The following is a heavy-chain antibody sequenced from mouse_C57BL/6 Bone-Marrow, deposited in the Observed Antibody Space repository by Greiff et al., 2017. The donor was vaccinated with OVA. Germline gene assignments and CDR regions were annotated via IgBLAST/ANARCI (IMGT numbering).Heavy chain of an antibody. CDR3: AREGLYDGYLYAMDY. CDR1: GYTFTSYW. CDR2: IDPSDSYP. Sequence: QVQLQQPGAELVMPGASVKLSCKASGYTFTSYWMHWVKQRPGQGLEWIGEIDPSDSYPNYNQKFKGKSTLTVDKSSSTAYMQLSSLTSEDSAVYYCAREGLYDGYLYAMDYWGQGTSVTVSS. V-gene: IGHV1-69*01. J-gene: IGHJ4*01. D-gene: IGHD2-3*01.